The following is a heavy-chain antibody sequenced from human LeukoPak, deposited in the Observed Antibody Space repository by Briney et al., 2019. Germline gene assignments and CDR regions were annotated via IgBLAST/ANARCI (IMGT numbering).Heavy chain of an antibody. Sequence: ASETLSLTCTVSGGSISSSSYYWGCIRQPPGKGLEWIGSIYYSGSTYYNPSLKSRVTISVDTSKNQFSLKLSSVTAADTAVYYCASPVGYSYGHDAFDIWGQGTMVTVSS. J-gene: IGHJ3*02. D-gene: IGHD5-18*01. CDR3: ASPVGYSYGHDAFDI. CDR1: GGSISSSSYY. V-gene: IGHV4-39*01. CDR2: IYYSGST.